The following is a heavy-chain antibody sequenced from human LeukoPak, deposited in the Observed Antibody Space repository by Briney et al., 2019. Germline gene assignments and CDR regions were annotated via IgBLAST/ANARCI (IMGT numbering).Heavy chain of an antibody. Sequence: SETLSLTCAVYGGSFSGYYWSWIRQPPGKGLEWIGEINHSGSTNYNPPLKSRVTISVDTSKNQFSLKLSSVTAADTAVYYCARGSQYYDILTGSRSGDAFDIWGQGTMVTVSS. D-gene: IGHD3-9*01. CDR2: INHSGST. CDR1: GGSFSGYY. V-gene: IGHV4-34*01. J-gene: IGHJ3*02. CDR3: ARGSQYYDILTGSRSGDAFDI.